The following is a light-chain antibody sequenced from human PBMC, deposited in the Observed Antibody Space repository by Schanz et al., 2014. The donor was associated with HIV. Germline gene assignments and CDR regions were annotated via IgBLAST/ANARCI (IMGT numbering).Light chain of an antibody. CDR2: ATY. J-gene: IGLJ3*02. V-gene: IGLV1-44*01. CDR3: GAWDDSLNGWV. Sequence: QPVLTQAPSASGTPGQRVTISCSGSSSDFKTNAVLWYQQLPGAAPKLLIYATYHRPSGVPDRFSGSGSGTSASLAISGLQSEDEADYYCGAWDDSLNGWVFGGGTKLTVL. CDR1: SSDFKTNA.